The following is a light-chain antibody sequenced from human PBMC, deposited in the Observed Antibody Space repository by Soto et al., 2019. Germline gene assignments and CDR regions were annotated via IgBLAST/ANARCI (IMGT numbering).Light chain of an antibody. V-gene: IGKV3-15*01. Sequence: EIGMTQSPATLSVSPGERATLSCRASQSLNDNLAWYQQKPGQAPRLLIYRASTRATGVPARFSASGSGTEFTLTISSLQSEDSAVYYCHQYSNWPPWTFGPGTKVDIK. CDR2: RAS. J-gene: IGKJ1*01. CDR3: HQYSNWPPWT. CDR1: QSLNDN.